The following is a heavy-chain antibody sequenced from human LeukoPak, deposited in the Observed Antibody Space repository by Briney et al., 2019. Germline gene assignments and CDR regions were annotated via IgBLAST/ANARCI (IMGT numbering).Heavy chain of an antibody. CDR3: ARHGAYYYDSSGEPFDY. D-gene: IGHD3-22*01. V-gene: IGHV5-51*01. CDR2: IHPGDSDT. Sequence: GESLKISCKGSGYSFTSYWIGWVRQMPGKGLEWMGIIHPGDSDTRYSPSFQGQVTISADKSISTAYLQWSSLKASDTAMYYCARHGAYYYDSSGEPFDYWGQGTLVTVSS. J-gene: IGHJ4*02. CDR1: GYSFTSYW.